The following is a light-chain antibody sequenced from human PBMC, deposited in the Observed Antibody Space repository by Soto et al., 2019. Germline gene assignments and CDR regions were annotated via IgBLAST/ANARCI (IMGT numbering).Light chain of an antibody. CDR3: SSYAGSNIVV. V-gene: IGLV2-8*01. CDR2: EVS. CDR1: SSDVGGYNY. Sequence: QSALTQPPSASGSPGQSVTISCTGTSSDVGGYNYVSWYQQHPGKAHKLMIYEVSKRPSGVPDRCSGFKSGNTASLTVSGIQEEDEADYYCSSYAGSNIVVFGGGTKVTVL. J-gene: IGLJ2*01.